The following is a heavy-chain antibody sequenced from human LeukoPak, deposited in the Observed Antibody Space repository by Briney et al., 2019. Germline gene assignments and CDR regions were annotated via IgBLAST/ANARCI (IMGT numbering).Heavy chain of an antibody. D-gene: IGHD1-26*01. CDR2: ISSNGGST. Sequence: PGGSLRLSCLASGFTFTSYAMHCVRQAPGKGLEYVSAISSNGGSTYYADSVKGRFTISRDNSKNTLYLQMSSLRAEDTAVYYCVSASVDAFAICGQGTMVTVSS. J-gene: IGHJ3*02. CDR1: GFTFTSYA. CDR3: VSASVDAFAI. V-gene: IGHV3-64D*09.